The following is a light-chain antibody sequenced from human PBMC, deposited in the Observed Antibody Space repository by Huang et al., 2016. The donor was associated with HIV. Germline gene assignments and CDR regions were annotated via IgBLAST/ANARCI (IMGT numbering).Light chain of an antibody. V-gene: IGKV1D-13*01. CDR3: QQFNHYPLT. Sequence: QLTQSPSSLSACVGDRVTITCRASQGISNTLAWYQQKPGKAPKLLIYDASSLQTGAPSRFSGSGSGTDFTLTISSLQPEDCATYYCQQFNHYPLTFGGGTKVEIE. CDR1: QGISNT. J-gene: IGKJ4*01. CDR2: DAS.